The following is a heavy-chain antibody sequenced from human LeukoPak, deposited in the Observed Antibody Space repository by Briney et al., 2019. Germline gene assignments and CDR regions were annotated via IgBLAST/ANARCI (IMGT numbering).Heavy chain of an antibody. CDR3: ARVGVYYDILTGYRLDAFDI. V-gene: IGHV3-7*03. J-gene: IGHJ3*02. CDR1: GFTFSSYG. D-gene: IGHD3-9*01. CDR2: IKQDGSEK. Sequence: GGSLRLSCAASGFTFSSYGMSWVRQAPGKGLEWVANIKQDGSEKYYVDSVKGRFTISRDNAKNSLYLQMNSLRAEDTAVYYCARVGVYYDILTGYRLDAFDIWGQGTMVTVSS.